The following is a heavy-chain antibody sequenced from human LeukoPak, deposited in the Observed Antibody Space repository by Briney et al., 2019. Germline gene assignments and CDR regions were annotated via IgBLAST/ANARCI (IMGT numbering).Heavy chain of an antibody. CDR2: ISAYNGNT. J-gene: IGHJ6*02. Sequence: ASVKVSCKASGYTFTSYGISWVRQAPGQGLEWMGWISAYNGNTNYAQKLRGRVTMTTDTSTSTAYMELRSLRFDDTAVYYCAREGLVYSSSVSYYYYYYGMDVWGQGTTVTVSS. CDR1: GYTFTSYG. D-gene: IGHD6-6*01. V-gene: IGHV1-18*01. CDR3: AREGLVYSSSVSYYYYYYGMDV.